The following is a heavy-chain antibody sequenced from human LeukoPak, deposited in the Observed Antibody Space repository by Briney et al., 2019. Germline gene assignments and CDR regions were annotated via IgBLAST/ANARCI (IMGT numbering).Heavy chain of an antibody. J-gene: IGHJ4*02. Sequence: SETLSLTCAVYGGSFSGYYWSWIRQPPGKGLEWIGEINHSGSTDYNPSLKSRVTISVDTSKNQFSLRLTSVTAADTAVYYCARGIPGRSIDYWGQGTLVTVSS. CDR3: ARGIPGRSIDY. CDR1: GGSFSGYY. CDR2: INHSGST. D-gene: IGHD3-16*02. V-gene: IGHV4-34*01.